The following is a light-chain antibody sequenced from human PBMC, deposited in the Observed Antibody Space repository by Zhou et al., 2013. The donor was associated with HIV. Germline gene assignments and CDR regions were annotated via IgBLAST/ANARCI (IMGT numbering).Light chain of an antibody. J-gene: IGKJ5*01. CDR3: QQYDSSPIT. Sequence: EIVLTQSPGTLSLSPGERATLSCRASQTISSGYLAWYQHIPGQAPRLLIFGTSSRATGIPDRFSGSGSGTDFTLTISRLEPEDFAVYFCQQYDSSPITFGQGTRLEIK. CDR1: QTISSGY. V-gene: IGKV3-20*01. CDR2: GTS.